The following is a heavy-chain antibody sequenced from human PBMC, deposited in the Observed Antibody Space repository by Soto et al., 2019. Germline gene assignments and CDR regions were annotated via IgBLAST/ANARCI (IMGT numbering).Heavy chain of an antibody. V-gene: IGHV1-3*01. Sequence: QVQLVQSGAEVKKPGASVKVSFKASGYTFTRYAMHWVRQAPGQRLEWMGWINAGNGNTKYSQKFQGRVTITRDTSASTAYMELSSLRAEDTAVYYCARSVAPYYFDYWGQGTLVTVSS. CDR1: GYTFTRYA. J-gene: IGHJ4*02. CDR3: ARSVAPYYFDY. CDR2: INAGNGNT. D-gene: IGHD2-15*01.